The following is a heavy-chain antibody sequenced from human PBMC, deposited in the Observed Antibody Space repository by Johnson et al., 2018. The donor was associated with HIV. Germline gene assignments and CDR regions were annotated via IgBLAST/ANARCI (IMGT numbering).Heavy chain of an antibody. V-gene: IGHV3-13*01. Sequence: VQLVESGGGLVQPGGSLRLSCAASGFTFSSYDMHWVRQATGKGLEWVSAIGTAGDTYYPGSVKGRFTISRENAKNSLYLQMNSLRAEDTAVYYCARDRGYSGSYFGAFDIWGQGTMVTVSS. CDR3: ARDRGYSGSYFGAFDI. J-gene: IGHJ3*02. CDR1: GFTFSSYD. D-gene: IGHD1-26*01. CDR2: IGTAGDT.